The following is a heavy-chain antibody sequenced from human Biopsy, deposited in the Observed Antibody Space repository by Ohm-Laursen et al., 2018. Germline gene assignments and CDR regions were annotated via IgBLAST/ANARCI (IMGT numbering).Heavy chain of an antibody. J-gene: IGHJ4*02. V-gene: IGHV3-23*01. CDR3: AKFEGDPTPSYYFDY. Sequence: SLRLSCSASGFTFSDYAMSWVRQAPGKGLEWVAGIYGGGFGTYYADSVKGRFSISRDNSENTLYLHMNSLRAEDTAVYFCAKFEGDPTPSYYFDYWAREPWSPSPQ. CDR2: IYGGGFGT. CDR1: GFTFSDYA. D-gene: IGHD3-10*01.